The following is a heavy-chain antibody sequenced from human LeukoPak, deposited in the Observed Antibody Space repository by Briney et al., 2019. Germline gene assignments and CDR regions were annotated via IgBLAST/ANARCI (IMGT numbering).Heavy chain of an antibody. CDR3: ASGYYYGSGSYYNKGYYFDY. CDR1: GGSISSGGYY. CDR2: IYYSGST. V-gene: IGHV4-31*03. J-gene: IGHJ4*02. Sequence: SETLSLTCTVSGGSISSGGYYWSWIRQHPGKGLEWIGYIYYSGSTYYNPSLKSRVTISVDTSKNQFSLKLSSMTAADTAVYYCASGYYYGSGSYYNKGYYFDYWGQGTLVTVSS. D-gene: IGHD3-10*01.